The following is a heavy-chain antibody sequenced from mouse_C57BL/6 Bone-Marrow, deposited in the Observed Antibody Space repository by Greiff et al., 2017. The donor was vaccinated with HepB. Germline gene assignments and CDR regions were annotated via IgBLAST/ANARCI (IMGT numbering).Heavy chain of an antibody. CDR2: IDPETGGT. CDR3: TRDYTTVVAPTHWYFDG. Sequence: QVQLQQSGAELVRPGASVTLSCKASGYTFTDYEMHWVKQTPVHGLEWIGAIDPETGGTAYNQKFKGKAILTADTSSSTAYMELRSLTSEDSAVYDCTRDYTTVVAPTHWYFDGWGTGTTVTVSS. CDR1: GYTFTDYE. D-gene: IGHD1-1*01. J-gene: IGHJ1*03. V-gene: IGHV1-15*01.